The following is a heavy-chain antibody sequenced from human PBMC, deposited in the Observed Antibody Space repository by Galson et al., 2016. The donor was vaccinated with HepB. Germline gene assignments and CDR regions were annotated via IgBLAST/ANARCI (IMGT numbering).Heavy chain of an antibody. D-gene: IGHD3-3*01. Sequence: SETLSLTCSVSAGSISTYYWSWIRQSPGKGLEWIGCIYYTGSTDYNPSLESRVTISVDTSKNQFSLQLSSVTAADTAVYYCARAYYDIWSGSQRDFFDHWGQGTRVTVSS. V-gene: IGHV4-59*08. CDR3: ARAYYDIWSGSQRDFFDH. J-gene: IGHJ4*02. CDR2: IYYTGST. CDR1: AGSISTYY.